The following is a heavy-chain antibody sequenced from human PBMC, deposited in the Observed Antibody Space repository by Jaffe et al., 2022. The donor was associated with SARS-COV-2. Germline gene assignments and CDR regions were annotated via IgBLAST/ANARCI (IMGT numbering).Heavy chain of an antibody. Sequence: QVQLVQSGAEVKKPGASVKVSCKASGYTFTSYDINWVRQATGQGLEWMGWMNPNSGNTGYAQKFQGRVTMTRNTSISTAYMELSSLRSEDTAVYYCARGPYIVVVPAATTYYYYGMDVWGQGTTVTVSS. J-gene: IGHJ6*02. D-gene: IGHD2-2*01. CDR2: MNPNSGNT. CDR1: GYTFTSYD. CDR3: ARGPYIVVVPAATTYYYYGMDV. V-gene: IGHV1-8*01.